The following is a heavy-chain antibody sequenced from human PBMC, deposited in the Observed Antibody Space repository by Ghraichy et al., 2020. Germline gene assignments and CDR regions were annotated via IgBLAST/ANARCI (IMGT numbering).Heavy chain of an antibody. D-gene: IGHD2-15*01. V-gene: IGHV3-13*01. Sequence: GGSLRLSCAGSGFTFSKYDMHWVRQTSGRHLEWVSVLGNRGDTYYADSVKGRFTISREKATNTLYLQKNNLRAGDTGVYYCVRDGGRSLDDLVLWGRGTRVMGSS. CDR3: VRDGGRSLDDLVL. J-gene: IGHJ2*01. CDR2: LGNRGDT. CDR1: GFTFSKYD.